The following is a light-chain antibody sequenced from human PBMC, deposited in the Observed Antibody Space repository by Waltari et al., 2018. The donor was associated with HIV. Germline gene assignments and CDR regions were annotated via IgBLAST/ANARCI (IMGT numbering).Light chain of an antibody. CDR3: CSYAGIWGV. CDR2: DVN. J-gene: IGLJ1*01. V-gene: IGLV2-11*01. CDR1: RSEFVLLTL. Sequence: LTHLPAVSGSLDQQVTIPSLETRSEFVLLTLVSWYQQHPGKAPKLMIYDVNKRPSGVPDRFSGSKSGNTASLNISGLQAEDESDYYCCSYAGIWGVFGTGTKVTVL.